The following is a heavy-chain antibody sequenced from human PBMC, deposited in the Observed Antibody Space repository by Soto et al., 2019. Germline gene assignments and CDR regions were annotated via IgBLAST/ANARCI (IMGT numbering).Heavy chain of an antibody. CDR2: INHSGST. V-gene: IGHV4-34*01. CDR3: ARGHDSSGYYYGMDV. Sequence: ASETLSLTCAVYGGSFSGYYWSWIRQPPGKGLEWIGEINHSGSTNYNPSLKSRVTISVDTSKNQFSLKLSSVTAADTAVYYCARGHDSSGYYYGMDVWGQGTTVTVSS. J-gene: IGHJ6*02. CDR1: GGSFSGYY. D-gene: IGHD3-22*01.